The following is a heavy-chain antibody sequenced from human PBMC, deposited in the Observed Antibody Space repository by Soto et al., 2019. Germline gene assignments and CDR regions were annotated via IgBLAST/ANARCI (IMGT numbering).Heavy chain of an antibody. D-gene: IGHD4-17*01. CDR2: IYYSGST. V-gene: IGHV4-39*01. CDR3: ARHATVPRFDP. CDR1: GGSISSGGYY. Sequence: SETLSLTCTVSGGSISSGGYYWSWIRQHPGKGLEWIGCIYYSGSTYYNPSLKSRVTISVDTSKNQFSLKLSSATAADTAVYYCARHATVPRFDPWGQGTLVTVSS. J-gene: IGHJ5*02.